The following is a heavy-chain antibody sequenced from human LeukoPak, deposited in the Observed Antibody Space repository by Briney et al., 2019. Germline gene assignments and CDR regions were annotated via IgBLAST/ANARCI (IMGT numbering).Heavy chain of an antibody. V-gene: IGHV4-39*07. J-gene: IGHJ4*02. CDR1: GGSISSSSYY. D-gene: IGHD6-13*01. Sequence: SETLSLTCNVSGGSISSSSYYWGWIRQPPGKGLEWLGNVYYTGTTHYNPSLESRVTISVDTSNNQFSLKLSSVTAADTAVYYCAREGGWFGSSWGEGTLVTVSS. CDR2: VYYTGTT. CDR3: AREGGWFGSS.